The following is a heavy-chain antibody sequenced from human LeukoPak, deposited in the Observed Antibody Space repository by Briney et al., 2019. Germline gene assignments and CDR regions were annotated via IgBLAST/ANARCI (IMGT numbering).Heavy chain of an antibody. CDR1: GGTFSSYA. Sequence: ASVKVSCKASGGTFSSYAISWVRQAPGQGLEWKGGIIPIFGTANYAQKFQGRVTITADESTSTAYMELSSLRSEDTAVYYCARAPLETYYDFWSGYQYYYYGMDVWGQGTTVTVSS. V-gene: IGHV1-69*13. CDR2: IIPIFGTA. J-gene: IGHJ6*02. D-gene: IGHD3-3*01. CDR3: ARAPLETYYDFWSGYQYYYYGMDV.